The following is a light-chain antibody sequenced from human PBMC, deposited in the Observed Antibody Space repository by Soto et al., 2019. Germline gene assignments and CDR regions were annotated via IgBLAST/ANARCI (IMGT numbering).Light chain of an antibody. J-gene: IGKJ2*01. CDR2: SAS. V-gene: IGKV3-15*01. Sequence: EIVMTQSPANLSVSPWERATLSCRASQSISTELAWYQQKPGQPPRLLIYSASTRATGVPARFTGSGSGSEFTLTISGLQSEDFAVYYCQQGHNWPLTFGQGTRLEI. CDR1: QSISTE. CDR3: QQGHNWPLT.